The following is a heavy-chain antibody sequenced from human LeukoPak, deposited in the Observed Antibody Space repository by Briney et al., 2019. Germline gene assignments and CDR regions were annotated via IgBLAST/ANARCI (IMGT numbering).Heavy chain of an antibody. CDR2: IYTSEKT. Sequence: SETLSLTCSVSGASISSSYWSWIRQAAGKGLEWIGRIYTSEKTKYNPLLKSRVTMSVDTSRNQFSLKLTSVTAADTAVYYCARDAPRGYALDYWGQGTLVTVSS. D-gene: IGHD5-18*01. CDR3: ARDAPRGYALDY. J-gene: IGHJ4*02. V-gene: IGHV4-4*07. CDR1: GASISSSY.